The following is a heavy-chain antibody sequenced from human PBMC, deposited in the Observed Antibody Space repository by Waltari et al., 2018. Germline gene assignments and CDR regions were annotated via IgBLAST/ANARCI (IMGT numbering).Heavy chain of an antibody. Sequence: QVQLQESGPGLVKPSETLSLTCAVSGYSISSGYYWGWIRQPPGKGLEWIGSIYHSGSTYYNPSLKSRVTISVDTSKNSLYLQMNSLRAEDTAVYYCAREDIVVVVATPYYYGMDVWGQGTTVTVSS. V-gene: IGHV4-38-2*01. CDR2: IYHSGST. CDR1: GYSISSGYY. D-gene: IGHD2-15*01. J-gene: IGHJ6*02. CDR3: AREDIVVVVATPYYYGMDV.